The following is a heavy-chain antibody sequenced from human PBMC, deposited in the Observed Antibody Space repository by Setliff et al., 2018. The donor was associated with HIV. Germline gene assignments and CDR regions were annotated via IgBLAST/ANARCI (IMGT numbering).Heavy chain of an antibody. V-gene: IGHV4-38-2*01. CDR1: GYSISSGYY. J-gene: IGHJ4*02. CDR3: ARAGFGEFLDY. D-gene: IGHD3-10*01. Sequence: PSETLSLTCAVSGYSISSGYYWGWIRQPPGKGLEWIGSIYHSGSTYYNPSLKSRVTISVDTSKNQFSLKLNSVTAADTAVYYCARAGFGEFLDYWGQGTLVTVS. CDR2: IYHSGST.